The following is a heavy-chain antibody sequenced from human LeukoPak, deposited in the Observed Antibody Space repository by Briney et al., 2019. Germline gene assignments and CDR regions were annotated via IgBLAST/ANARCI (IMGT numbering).Heavy chain of an antibody. Sequence: GGSLRLSCAASGFTFSTYSMNWVRQAPGKGLEWVSSISRSGRTIYYADSVKGRFTISRDNAKNTLYLQMNSLRAEDTAMYYCARFETIAVATVDYWGQGTLVTVSS. D-gene: IGHD6-13*01. J-gene: IGHJ4*02. V-gene: IGHV3-21*01. CDR1: GFTFSTYS. CDR2: ISRSGRTI. CDR3: ARFETIAVATVDY.